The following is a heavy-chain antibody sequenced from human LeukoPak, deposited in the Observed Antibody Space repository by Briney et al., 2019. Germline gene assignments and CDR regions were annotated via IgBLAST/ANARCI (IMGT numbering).Heavy chain of an antibody. D-gene: IGHD6-19*01. J-gene: IGHJ4*02. CDR3: AKGRSIAVAATSSDY. Sequence: PGGSLGLSCAASGFTFSSHWMHWVRHAPGKGLVWVSRINSDGSSTSYADSVKGRFTISRDNAKNTLYLQMNSLRAEDTAVYYCAKGRSIAVAATSSDYWGQGTLVTVSS. V-gene: IGHV3-74*01. CDR2: INSDGSST. CDR1: GFTFSSHW.